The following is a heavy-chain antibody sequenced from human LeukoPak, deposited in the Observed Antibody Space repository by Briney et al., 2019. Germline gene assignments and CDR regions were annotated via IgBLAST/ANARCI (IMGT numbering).Heavy chain of an antibody. CDR3: ARSRTPEAVAGTDFDY. V-gene: IGHV4-34*01. CDR1: GGSFSGYY. J-gene: IGHJ4*02. Sequence: PSETLSLTCAVYGGSFSGYYWSWIRQPPGKGLEWIGEINHSGSTNYNPSLKSRVTISVDTSKNQFSLKLSSVTAADTAVYYCARSRTPEAVAGTDFDYWGQGTLVTVSS. CDR2: INHSGST. D-gene: IGHD6-19*01.